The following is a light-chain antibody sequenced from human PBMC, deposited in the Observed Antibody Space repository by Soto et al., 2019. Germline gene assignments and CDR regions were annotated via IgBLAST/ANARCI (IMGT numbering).Light chain of an antibody. J-gene: IGLJ2*01. CDR2: EVI. CDR1: SSDVGGYDY. CDR3: SSYTTSSALF. Sequence: QSVLTQSASVSGSPGQSTTIPCTGTSSDVGGYDYVSWYQQHPGKVPKLIIYEVIKRPSGVSHRFSGSKSGNTASLTISGLQTEDEADYYCSSYTTSSALFFGGGTKVTVL. V-gene: IGLV2-14*01.